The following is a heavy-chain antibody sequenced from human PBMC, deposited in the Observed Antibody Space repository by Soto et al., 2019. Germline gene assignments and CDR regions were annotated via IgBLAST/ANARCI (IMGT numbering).Heavy chain of an antibody. CDR1: GFTFNMYG. CDR2: ISASGGST. D-gene: IGHD3-16*01. V-gene: IGHV3-23*04. Sequence: EVQLVESGGGLIQPGGSLRLACEASGFTFNMYGIVWVRQAPGKGLEWVSAISASGGSTYYADSVKGRFIISRDNSKNTVYVEMHSLRAEDTAVYYCGKGQWGYCYMDVWGVGTTVTVSS. CDR3: GKGQWGYCYMDV. J-gene: IGHJ6*03.